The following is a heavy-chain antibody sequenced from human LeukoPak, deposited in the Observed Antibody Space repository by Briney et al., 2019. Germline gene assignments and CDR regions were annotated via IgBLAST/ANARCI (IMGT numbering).Heavy chain of an antibody. CDR1: GFTFSSYA. CDR3: AKDIGRGYCSSTSCRAFDP. J-gene: IGHJ5*02. V-gene: IGHV3-23*01. Sequence: GGSQRLSCAASGFTFSSYAMSWVRQAPGKGLEWVSAISGSGGSTYYADSVKGRFTISRDNSKNTLYLQMNSLRAEDTAVYYCAKDIGRGYCSSTSCRAFDPWGQGTLVTVSS. CDR2: ISGSGGST. D-gene: IGHD2-2*01.